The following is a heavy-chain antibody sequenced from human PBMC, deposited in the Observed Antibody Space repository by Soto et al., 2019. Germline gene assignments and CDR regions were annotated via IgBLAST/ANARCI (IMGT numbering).Heavy chain of an antibody. CDR1: GYTFTNND. J-gene: IGHJ5*02. V-gene: IGHV1-8*01. CDR2: MNTNTNTT. CDR3: SSGVVETSSRCLDP. Sequence: SVKVSCKASGYTFTNNDINWVRQAPAQGLEWIGWMNTNTNTTDSAEVFEGRASLTWDTSISTAYMQVNSLQIDDTAVHYCSSGVVETSSRCLDPWGQGTLVTVPS. D-gene: IGHD6-6*01.